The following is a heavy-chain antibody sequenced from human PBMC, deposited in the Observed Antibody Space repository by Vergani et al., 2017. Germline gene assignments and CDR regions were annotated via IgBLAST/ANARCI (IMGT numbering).Heavy chain of an antibody. CDR1: GGSFSGYY. J-gene: IGHJ4*02. D-gene: IGHD3-10*01. Sequence: QVQLQQWGAGLLKPSETLSLTCAVYGGSFSGYYWSWIRQPPGKGLEWIGEINHSGSTNYNPSLKSRVTISVDTSKNQFSLKLSSVTAADTAVYYCARAGKGSFDYWGQGTLVTVSS. CDR3: ARAGKGSFDY. CDR2: INHSGST. V-gene: IGHV4-34*01.